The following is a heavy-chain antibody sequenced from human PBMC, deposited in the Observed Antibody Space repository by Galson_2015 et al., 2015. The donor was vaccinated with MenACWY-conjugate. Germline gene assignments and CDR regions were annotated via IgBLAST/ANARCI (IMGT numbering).Heavy chain of an antibody. CDR3: AKDQKQWLARAQYFQH. D-gene: IGHD6-19*01. CDR1: GFTFSSYG. J-gene: IGHJ1*01. CDR2: IRYDGSNK. Sequence: SLRLSCAASGFTFSSYGMHWVRQAPGKGLEWVAFIRYDGSNKYYADSVKGRFTISRDNSKNTLYLQMNSLRAEDTAVYYCAKDQKQWLARAQYFQHWGQGTLVTVSS. V-gene: IGHV3-30*02.